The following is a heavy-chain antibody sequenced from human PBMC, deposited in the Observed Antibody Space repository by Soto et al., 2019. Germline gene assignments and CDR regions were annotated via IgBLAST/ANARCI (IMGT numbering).Heavy chain of an antibody. CDR3: AKHEGYCSTTTCSNFEY. CDR1: GFTFTSYW. Sequence: PGESLKISCKGSGFTFTSYWIAWVRQMPGKGLEWMGIIYPGHSDSSYSPSFQGKVTISADKSINTAYLHWSSPKASDAAIYYCAKHEGYCSTTTCSNFEYWGQGTMVTVSS. D-gene: IGHD2-2*01. V-gene: IGHV5-51*01. CDR2: IYPGHSDS. J-gene: IGHJ4*02.